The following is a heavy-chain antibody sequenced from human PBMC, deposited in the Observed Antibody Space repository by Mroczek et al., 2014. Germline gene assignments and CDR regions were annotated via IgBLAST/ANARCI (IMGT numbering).Heavy chain of an antibody. D-gene: IGHD2-15*01. CDR3: ARHRGDCSGGSCYLYYYYGMDV. CDR2: IYPGDSDT. J-gene: IGHJ6*02. Sequence: VQLVQSGAEVKKPGESLKISCKGSGYSFTSYWIGWVRQMPGKGLEWMGIIYPGDSDTRYSPSFQGQVTISADKSISTAYLQWSSLKASDTAMYYCARHRGDCSGGSCYLYYYYGMDVWGQGTTVTVSS. V-gene: IGHV5-51*01. CDR1: GYSFTSYW.